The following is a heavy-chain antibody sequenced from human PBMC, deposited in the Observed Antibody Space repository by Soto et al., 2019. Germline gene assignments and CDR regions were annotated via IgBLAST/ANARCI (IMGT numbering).Heavy chain of an antibody. CDR2: INHLGSI. D-gene: IGHD2-21*02. CDR3: AKAPGDCGGDCYSYYYYGMDV. V-gene: IGHV4-34*01. CDR1: GGSLSDYF. Sequence: SETLSLTCVVSGGSLSDYFGSWIRQPPGMALEWIGEINHLGSINYNPSLKSRVTMSVDTSKNQFSLTLNSVTAADTATYYCAKAPGDCGGDCYSYYYYGMDVWGQGTTVTVSS. J-gene: IGHJ6*02.